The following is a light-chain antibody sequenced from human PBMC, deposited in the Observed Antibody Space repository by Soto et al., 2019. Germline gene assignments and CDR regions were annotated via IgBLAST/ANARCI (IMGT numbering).Light chain of an antibody. V-gene: IGKV3-20*01. CDR2: NTF. J-gene: IGKJ3*01. CDR1: QSFSTSY. Sequence: EIVLTQSPGTLSLSPGERATLSCRASQSFSTSYLAWYQHKPGQAPRLLIYNTFTIPTGIPDRFSGSGSGTHLTLTISRLEHEDVAVYYCQQYGGSVYTFCPGTKVHIK. CDR3: QQYGGSVYT.